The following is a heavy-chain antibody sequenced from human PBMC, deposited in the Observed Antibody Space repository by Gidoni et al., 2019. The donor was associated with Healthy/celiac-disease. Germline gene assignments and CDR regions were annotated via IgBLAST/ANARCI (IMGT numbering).Heavy chain of an antibody. Sequence: EVQLVESGGGLVQPGGSLRLSCAASGFPFSSYVMNWFRQAPGKGLEWVSYIGSSGSTIYYADSVKSRFTISRDNAKNSLYLQMNSLRAEDTAVYYCARDNGLGSSSWYTEAKDYWGQGTLVTVSS. CDR1: GFPFSSYV. CDR3: ARDNGLGSSSWYTEAKDY. J-gene: IGHJ4*02. V-gene: IGHV3-48*03. CDR2: IGSSGSTI. D-gene: IGHD6-13*01.